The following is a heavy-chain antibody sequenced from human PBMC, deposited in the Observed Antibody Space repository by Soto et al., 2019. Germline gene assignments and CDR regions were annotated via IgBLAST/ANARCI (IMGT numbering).Heavy chain of an antibody. CDR2: ISGSGGST. V-gene: IGHV3-23*01. CDR3: AKDLGKRLGELSLYYYYGMDV. J-gene: IGHJ6*02. Sequence: QLGGPLRLSCAASGFTFSSYAMSWVRQAPGKGLEWVSAISGSGGSTYYADSVKGRFTISRDNSKNTLYLQMNSLRAEDTAVYCCAKDLGKRLGELSLYYYYGMDVWGQGTTVTVSS. CDR1: GFTFSSYA. D-gene: IGHD3-16*02.